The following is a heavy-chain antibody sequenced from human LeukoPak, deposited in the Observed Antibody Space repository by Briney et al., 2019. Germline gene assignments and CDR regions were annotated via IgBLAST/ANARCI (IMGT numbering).Heavy chain of an antibody. CDR2: IDYSGST. CDR3: ARGKWVAAAGMLDY. D-gene: IGHD6-13*01. J-gene: IGHJ4*02. V-gene: IGHV4-30-4*08. CDR1: GASISRGDYY. Sequence: PSQTMSLTCTVSGASISRGDYYWSWIRQPRGRGLEWTWYIDYSGSTYYNPSLKSRVTISVDTSKNQFSLKLISVTAADTAVYYCARGKWVAAAGMLDYWGQGTLVTVSS.